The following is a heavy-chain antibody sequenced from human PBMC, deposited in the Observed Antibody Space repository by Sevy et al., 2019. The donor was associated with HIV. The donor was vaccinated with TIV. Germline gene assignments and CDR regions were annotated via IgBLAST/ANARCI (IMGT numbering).Heavy chain of an antibody. V-gene: IGHV7-4-1*02. CDR2: INTDTGNP. J-gene: IGHJ1*01. Sequence: ASVKVSCKASGYTFTHYAVNWVRQAPGQGLEWMGWINTDTGNPTYAQGFTGRFVFSLDTSVSTAYLQISSLKAEDTAVYFCARDPGLLSYYYDAQDFQHWGQGTLVTVSS. CDR3: ARDPGLLSYYYDAQDFQH. D-gene: IGHD3-22*01. CDR1: GYTFTHYA.